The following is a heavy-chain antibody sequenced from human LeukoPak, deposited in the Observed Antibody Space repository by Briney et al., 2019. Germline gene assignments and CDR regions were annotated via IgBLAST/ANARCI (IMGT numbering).Heavy chain of an antibody. Sequence: PGGSLRLSCAASGFTFRTYWMHWVRQSPGKGLVWVSRINSDGIGSSYADSVKGRFTISRDNAKNTLYLQMNSLTAEDTAVYYCAKDVTPYDILTGEDYWGQGTLVTVSS. V-gene: IGHV3-74*01. CDR1: GFTFRTYW. CDR3: AKDVTPYDILTGEDY. J-gene: IGHJ4*02. CDR2: INSDGIGS. D-gene: IGHD3-9*01.